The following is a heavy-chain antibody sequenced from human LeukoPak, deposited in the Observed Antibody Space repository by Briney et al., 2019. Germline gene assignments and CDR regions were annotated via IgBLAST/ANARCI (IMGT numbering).Heavy chain of an antibody. CDR1: GYSLPSHW. J-gene: IGHJ5*02. CDR2: SNPGDSDT. CDR3: AISRGYPGRFDP. D-gene: IGHD2-15*01. V-gene: IGHV5-51*01. Sequence: GESLKIPRKGFGYSLPSHWHGLVRQVPGKGLGWVGISNPGDSDTRYSPSVQGQVTMSADKSISTAYLQWSSLKASDTAMYYCAISRGYPGRFDPWGQGTRVTVSS.